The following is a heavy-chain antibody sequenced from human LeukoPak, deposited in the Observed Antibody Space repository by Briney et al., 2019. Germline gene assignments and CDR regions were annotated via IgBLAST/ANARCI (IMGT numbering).Heavy chain of an antibody. CDR3: TRDKGWQQFDS. J-gene: IGHJ4*02. D-gene: IGHD5-24*01. Sequence: GGSLRLSCAASGFTFDDYAMHWVRQAPGKGLEWVSGISWNSGSIGYADSVKGRFTISRDNAKNSLYLQMNSLRDDDTAVYYCTRDKGWQQFDSWGQGTLVTVSS. V-gene: IGHV3-9*01. CDR1: GFTFDDYA. CDR2: ISWNSGSI.